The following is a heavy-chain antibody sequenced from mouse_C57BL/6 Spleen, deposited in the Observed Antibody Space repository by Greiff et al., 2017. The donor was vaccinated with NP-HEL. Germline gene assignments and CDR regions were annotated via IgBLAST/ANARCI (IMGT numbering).Heavy chain of an antibody. CDR2: IYPGDGDT. CDR1: GYAFSSYW. J-gene: IGHJ4*01. Sequence: QVQLQQSGAELVKPGASVKISCKASGYAFSSYWMNWVKQRPGKGLEWIGQIYPGDGDTNYNGKFKGKATLTADKSSSTAYMQLSSLTSEDSAVYFCARSRGYGYGNYDYYAMDYWGQGTSVTVSS. D-gene: IGHD2-10*02. V-gene: IGHV1-80*01. CDR3: ARSRGYGYGNYDYYAMDY.